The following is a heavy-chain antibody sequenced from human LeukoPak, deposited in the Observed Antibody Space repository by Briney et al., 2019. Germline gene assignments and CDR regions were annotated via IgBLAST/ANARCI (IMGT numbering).Heavy chain of an antibody. J-gene: IGHJ4*02. V-gene: IGHV3-30*18. CDR2: ISYDGSNK. CDR3: AKDWDYYDSKFDY. Sequence: GGSLRLSCAASGFTFSSYGMHWVRQAPGKGLEWVAVISYDGSNKYYADSVKGRFTISRDNSKNTLYLQMNSLRAEDTAVYYCAKDWDYYDSKFDYWGQGTLVTVSS. D-gene: IGHD3-22*01. CDR1: GFTFSSYG.